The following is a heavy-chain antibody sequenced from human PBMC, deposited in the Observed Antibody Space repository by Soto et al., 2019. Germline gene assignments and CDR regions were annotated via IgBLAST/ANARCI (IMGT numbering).Heavy chain of an antibody. J-gene: IGHJ4*02. D-gene: IGHD6-6*01. CDR1: GGTFSSYA. V-gene: IGHV1-69*13. CDR2: IIPIFGTA. Sequence: ASVKVSCKASGGTFSSYAISWVRQAPGQGLEWMGGIIPIFGTANYAQKFQGRVTITAGESTSTAYMELSSLRSEDTAVYYCARAHSSSSPLDYWGQGTLVTVSS. CDR3: ARAHSSSSPLDY.